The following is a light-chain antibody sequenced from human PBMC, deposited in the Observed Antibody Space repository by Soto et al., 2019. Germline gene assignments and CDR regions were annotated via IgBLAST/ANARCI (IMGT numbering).Light chain of an antibody. J-gene: IGLJ1*01. Sequence: QSVLTKPPSASGTPGQRVTISCSGSSSNIGSNTVNWYQQLPGTAPKLLIYSNNQRPSGVPDRFSGSKSGTSASLAISGLQSEDEDDYYCAAWDDSLNGYVFGTGTKVTLL. V-gene: IGLV1-44*01. CDR1: SSNIGSNT. CDR2: SNN. CDR3: AAWDDSLNGYV.